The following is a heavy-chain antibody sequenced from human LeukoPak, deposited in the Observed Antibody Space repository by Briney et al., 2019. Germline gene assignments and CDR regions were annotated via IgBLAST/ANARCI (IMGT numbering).Heavy chain of an antibody. J-gene: IGHJ5*02. D-gene: IGHD7-27*01. CDR3: ATLWGSLPSDT. CDR1: GYTLTELS. CDR2: FDPEDGET. Sequence: GASVKVSCKVSGYTLTELSMHWVRQAPGKGLEWMGGFDPEDGETIYAQKFQGRVTMTEDTSTDTPYMELSTLRSEDTAVYYCATLWGSLPSDTWGQGTLVTVSS. V-gene: IGHV1-24*01.